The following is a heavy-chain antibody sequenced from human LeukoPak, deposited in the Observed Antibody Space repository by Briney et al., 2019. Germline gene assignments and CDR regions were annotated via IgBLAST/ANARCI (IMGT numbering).Heavy chain of an antibody. D-gene: IGHD4-17*01. V-gene: IGHV4-59*08. CDR3: ARHGGNYGDSFDY. CDR1: GGSISSYY. J-gene: IGHJ4*02. Sequence: SETLSFTYTVSGGSISSYYWSWIRQPPGKGLEWIGYIYYSGSTNYNPSLKSRVTISVDTSKNQFSLKLSSVTAADTAVYYCARHGGNYGDSFDYWGQGTLVTVSS. CDR2: IYYSGST.